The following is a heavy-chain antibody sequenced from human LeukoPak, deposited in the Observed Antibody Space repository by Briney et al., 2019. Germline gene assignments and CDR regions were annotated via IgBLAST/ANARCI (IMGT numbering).Heavy chain of an antibody. CDR2: IYHSGST. V-gene: IGHV4-30-2*01. D-gene: IGHD4-17*01. J-gene: IGHJ2*01. Sequence: SQTLSLTCAVSGGSISSGGYSWSWIRQPPGKGLEWIGYIYHSGSTYYNPSLKSRVTISVDRSKNQFSLKLSSVTAADTAVYYCAREGAYGAWYFDLWGRGTLVTVSS. CDR3: AREGAYGAWYFDL. CDR1: GGSISSGGYS.